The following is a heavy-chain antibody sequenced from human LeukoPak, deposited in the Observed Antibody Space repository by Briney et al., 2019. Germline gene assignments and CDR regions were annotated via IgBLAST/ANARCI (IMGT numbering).Heavy chain of an antibody. D-gene: IGHD5-12*01. V-gene: IGHV7-4-1*02. CDR2: INTNTGNP. Sequence: GASVKVSCRASGYTFTSYAMNWVRQAPGQGLGWMGWINTNTGNPTYAQGFTGRFVFSLDTSVSTACLQISSLKAEDTAVYYCARVASGYDWGFDYWGQGTLVAVSS. J-gene: IGHJ4*02. CDR1: GYTFTSYA. CDR3: ARVASGYDWGFDY.